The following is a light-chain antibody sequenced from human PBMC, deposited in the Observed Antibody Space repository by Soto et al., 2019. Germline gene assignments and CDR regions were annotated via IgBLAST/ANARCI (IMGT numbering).Light chain of an antibody. CDR3: QQSYSTLT. V-gene: IGKV1-5*03. Sequence: DILMTQSPSTLSASVGDTVAITCRASQTISSWVAWYQQKPGRAPKLLIYKASSLESGVPSRFSGSGSGTEFTLTISGLQPDDFATYYCQQSYSTLTFGQRTLLEIK. CDR2: KAS. J-gene: IGKJ5*01. CDR1: QTISSW.